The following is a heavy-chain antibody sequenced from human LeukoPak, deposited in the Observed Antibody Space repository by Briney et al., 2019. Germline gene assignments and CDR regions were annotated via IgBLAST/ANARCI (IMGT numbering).Heavy chain of an antibody. V-gene: IGHV1-69*04. CDR2: IIPILGIA. CDR3: ARSLAAAGTRAQYYYYYGMDV. CDR1: GGTFSSYA. D-gene: IGHD6-13*01. Sequence: SVKVSCKASGGTFSSYAISWVRQAPGQGLEWMGRIIPILGIANYAQKFQGRVTITADKSTSTAYMELSSLRSEDTTVYYCARSLAAAGTRAQYYYYYGMDVWGQGTTVTVSS. J-gene: IGHJ6*02.